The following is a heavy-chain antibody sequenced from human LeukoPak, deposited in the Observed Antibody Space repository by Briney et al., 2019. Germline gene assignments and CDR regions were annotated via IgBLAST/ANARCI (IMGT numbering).Heavy chain of an antibody. Sequence: PGGSLRLSCAASGFTFSNYGKHWVRQSPGQGLEWVAVVSYEGGTQYYADSVKGRFTISRDNSKNTLFLQMNSLRGEDTAVYYCVRYGHGGSGSYWGQGTLVTASS. D-gene: IGHD2-15*01. CDR1: GFTFSNYG. CDR2: VSYEGGTQ. CDR3: VRYGHGGSGSY. J-gene: IGHJ4*02. V-gene: IGHV3-30*03.